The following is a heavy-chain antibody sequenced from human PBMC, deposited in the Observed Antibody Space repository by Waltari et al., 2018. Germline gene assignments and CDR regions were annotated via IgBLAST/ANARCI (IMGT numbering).Heavy chain of an antibody. CDR1: GNTFTAYY. V-gene: IGHV1-46*01. D-gene: IGHD6-13*01. J-gene: IGHJ5*02. Sequence: QVQLVQSAAEVKKPGASVKVSCKASGNTFTAYYIFWVRQAPGHGLEWMGKINPSGSSASYAPQFQGRVTMTRDTSTNTVYMELTSLGSDDTAVYYCARGGEPYSSSWFGASWGQGTLVTVSS. CDR3: ARGGEPYSSSWFGAS. CDR2: INPSGSSA.